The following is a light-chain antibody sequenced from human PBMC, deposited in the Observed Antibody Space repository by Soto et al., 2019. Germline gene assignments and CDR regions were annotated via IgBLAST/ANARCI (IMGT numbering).Light chain of an antibody. CDR3: QSYDSSLSGVV. CDR2: GNS. CDR1: RSNIGAGYD. V-gene: IGLV1-40*01. Sequence: QSVLTQPPSVSGAPGQRVTISGTGSRSNIGAGYDVHWYQQLPGTAPKLLIYGNSNRPSGVPDRFSGSKSGTSASLAITGLQAEDESDYYCQSYDSSLSGVVFGGGTKVTGL. J-gene: IGLJ2*01.